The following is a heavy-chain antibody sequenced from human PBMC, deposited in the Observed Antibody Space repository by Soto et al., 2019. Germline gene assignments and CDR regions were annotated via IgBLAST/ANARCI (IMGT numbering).Heavy chain of an antibody. CDR3: ARGNQASSAPDY. CDR2: IYYSGST. CDR1: GGSIGSYY. V-gene: IGHV4-59*01. Sequence: SETLSLTCTVSGGSIGSYYWSWIRQPPGKGLEWIGYIYYSGSTNYNPSLKSRVTISVDTSKNQFSLKLSSVTAADTAVYYCARGNQASSAPDYWGQGTLVTVSS. J-gene: IGHJ4*02. D-gene: IGHD2-2*01.